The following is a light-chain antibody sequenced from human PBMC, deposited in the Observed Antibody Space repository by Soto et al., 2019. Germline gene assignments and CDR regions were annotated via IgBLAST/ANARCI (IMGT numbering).Light chain of an antibody. CDR3: MQATQSPWT. Sequence: DIVMTQTPLSSPVTLGQAASISCRSSQSLVHNDGHTYLSWFQQRPGQPPRLLIYKVSDRFSGVPDRFRGSGAGTDFTLTISRVEAEDVGIYYFMQATQSPWTFGQGTKVEIK. V-gene: IGKV2-24*01. J-gene: IGKJ1*01. CDR2: KVS. CDR1: QSLVHNDGHTY.